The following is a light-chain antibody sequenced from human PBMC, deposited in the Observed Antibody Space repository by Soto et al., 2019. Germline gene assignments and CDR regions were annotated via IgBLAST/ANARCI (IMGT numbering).Light chain of an antibody. V-gene: IGLV2-8*01. CDR3: KSYAGSNTYV. Sequence: QSALTQPGSTSGSPGRSVTISCTGTKHDIGVYGFVSWYQHHPGKAPRLIIYEVVQRPSGVPDRFSGSKSGNTASLTVSGLQDADEADYFCKSYAGSNTYVFGSGTKVTVL. CDR1: KHDIGVYGF. J-gene: IGLJ1*01. CDR2: EVV.